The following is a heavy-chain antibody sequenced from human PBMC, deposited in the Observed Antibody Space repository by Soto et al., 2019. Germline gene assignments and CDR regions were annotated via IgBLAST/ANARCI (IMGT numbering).Heavy chain of an antibody. V-gene: IGHV3-23*01. D-gene: IGHD3-10*01. CDR2: SSGSGGST. J-gene: IGHJ4*02. CDR1: GFTYSSYA. CDR3: AKDSRSGSYYFDY. Sequence: GGSLRLSCAASGFTYSSYAKSWVRQAPGKGLEWVSASSGSGGSTYYADSVKGRFTISRDNSKNTLYLQMNSLRAVDTAVYYCAKDSRSGSYYFDYWGQGSLVTVSS.